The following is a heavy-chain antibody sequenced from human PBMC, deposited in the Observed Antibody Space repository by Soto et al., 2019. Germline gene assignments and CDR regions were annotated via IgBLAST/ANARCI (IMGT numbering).Heavy chain of an antibody. CDR1: GYSFTSYW. CDR3: ARPHYDFWSGYTYYFDY. J-gene: IGHJ4*02. Sequence: GESLKISCKGSGYSFTSYWIGWVRQMPGKGLEWMGIIYPGDSDTRYSPSFQGQVTISVDKSISTAYLQWSSLKASDTAMYYCARPHYDFWSGYTYYFDYWGQGTLVTVS. D-gene: IGHD3-3*01. V-gene: IGHV5-51*01. CDR2: IYPGDSDT.